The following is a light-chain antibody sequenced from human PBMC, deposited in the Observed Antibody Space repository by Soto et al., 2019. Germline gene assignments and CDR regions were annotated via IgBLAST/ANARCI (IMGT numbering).Light chain of an antibody. CDR3: QQRSEWPRT. V-gene: IGKV3-11*01. Sequence: ENVLTQSPGTLSLSPGERATLSCRASQSVSSNYLGWYQQKPGQAPRLLIYDASNRATGIPARFSGGGSGTDFTLTISSLEPEDFAVYYCQQRSEWPRTFGQGTKVDIK. CDR1: QSVSSNY. CDR2: DAS. J-gene: IGKJ1*01.